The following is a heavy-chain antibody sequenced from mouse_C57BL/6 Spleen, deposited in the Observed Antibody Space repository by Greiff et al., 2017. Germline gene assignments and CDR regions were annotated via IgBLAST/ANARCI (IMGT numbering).Heavy chain of an antibody. Sequence: EVQLQQSGPELVKPGASVKISCKASGYTFTDYYMNWVKQSHGKSLEWIGDINPNNGGTSYNQKFKGKATLTVDKSSSTAYMELRSLTSEDSAVYYCARVVGQLRGAWFAYWGQGTLVTVSA. J-gene: IGHJ3*01. CDR3: ARVVGQLRGAWFAY. CDR2: INPNNGGT. CDR1: GYTFTDYY. D-gene: IGHD3-2*02. V-gene: IGHV1-26*01.